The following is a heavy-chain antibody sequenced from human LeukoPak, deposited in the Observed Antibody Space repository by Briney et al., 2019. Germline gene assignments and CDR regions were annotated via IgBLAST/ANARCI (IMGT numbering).Heavy chain of an antibody. J-gene: IGHJ4*02. CDR2: IYYTGST. Sequence: PSETLSLTCTVSGGSISSYYWSCIRQPPGKGLEWIGYIYYTGSTNYSPSLKSRVTISADTSKNHFSLKLSSVTAADTAVYYCARMYDSSGYYYPFDYWGQGTLVTVSS. CDR1: GGSISSYY. CDR3: ARMYDSSGYYYPFDY. V-gene: IGHV4-59*08. D-gene: IGHD3-22*01.